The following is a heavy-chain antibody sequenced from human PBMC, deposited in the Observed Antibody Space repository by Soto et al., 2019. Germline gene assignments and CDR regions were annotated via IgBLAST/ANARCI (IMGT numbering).Heavy chain of an antibody. Sequence: PGGSLRLSCAASGFTFSSYGMHWVRQAPGKGLEWVAVIWYDGSNKYYADSVKGRFTISRDNSKNTLYLQMNSLRAEDTAFYYCARNRRGGGYYFDYWGQGALVTVSS. J-gene: IGHJ4*02. CDR3: ARNRRGGGYYFDY. CDR1: GFTFSSYG. CDR2: IWYDGSNK. V-gene: IGHV3-33*01.